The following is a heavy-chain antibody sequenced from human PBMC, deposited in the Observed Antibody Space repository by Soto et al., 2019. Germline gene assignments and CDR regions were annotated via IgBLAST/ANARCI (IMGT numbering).Heavy chain of an antibody. CDR2: IDGSGGTT. V-gene: IGHV3-23*01. CDR3: AKNSGWFNT. D-gene: IGHD3-10*01. CDR1: EFPFSSTD. J-gene: IGHJ5*02. Sequence: PGGALRLPCAASEFPFSSTDMTWVRQAPGKGLDWVSTIDGSGGTTYYADSVKGRFTISRGNSMNTVYLQMNSLRADDTALYYCAKNSGWFNTWGQGALVTVSS.